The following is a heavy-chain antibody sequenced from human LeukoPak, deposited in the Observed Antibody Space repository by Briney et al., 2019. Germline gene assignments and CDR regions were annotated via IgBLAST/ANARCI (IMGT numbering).Heavy chain of an antibody. CDR3: ANGGKYYYDSSGYPQPEDAFDI. CDR1: GFTFSSYG. D-gene: IGHD3-22*01. J-gene: IGHJ3*02. Sequence: GGSLRLSCAASGFTFSSYGMHWVRQAPGKGLEWVAVISYDGSNKYYADSVKGRFTISRDNSKNTLYLQMNSLRAEDTAVYYCANGGKYYYDSSGYPQPEDAFDIWGQGTMVTVSS. CDR2: ISYDGSNK. V-gene: IGHV3-30*18.